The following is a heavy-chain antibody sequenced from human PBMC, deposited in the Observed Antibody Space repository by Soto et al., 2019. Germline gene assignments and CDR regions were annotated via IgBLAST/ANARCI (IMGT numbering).Heavy chain of an antibody. Sequence: ASVKVSCKASGGTFSSYTISWVRQAPGQGLEWMGRIIPILGIANYAQKFQGRVTITADKSTSTAYMELSSLRSEDTAVYYCARGQRYCDYLYYYYYGMDVWGQGTTVTVSS. CDR3: ARGQRYCDYLYYYYYGMDV. CDR2: IIPILGIA. J-gene: IGHJ6*02. V-gene: IGHV1-69*02. D-gene: IGHD4-17*01. CDR1: GGTFSSYT.